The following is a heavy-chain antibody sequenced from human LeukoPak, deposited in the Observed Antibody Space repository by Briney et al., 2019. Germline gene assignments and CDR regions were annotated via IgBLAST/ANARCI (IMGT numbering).Heavy chain of an antibody. D-gene: IGHD6-6*01. Sequence: PGGSLRLSCTASGFTFSSYAMSWVRQAPGKGLEWVANIKQDGTEKDYVASVRGRFTISRDNAKNSLYLQVNSLRAEDTAVYYCARVYSSSSGKNAFDIWGQGTMVTVSS. J-gene: IGHJ3*02. CDR3: ARVYSSSSGKNAFDI. CDR2: IKQDGTEK. CDR1: GFTFSSYA. V-gene: IGHV3-7*03.